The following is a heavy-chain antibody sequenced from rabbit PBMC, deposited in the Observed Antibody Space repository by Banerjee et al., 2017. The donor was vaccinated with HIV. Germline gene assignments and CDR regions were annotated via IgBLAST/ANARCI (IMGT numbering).Heavy chain of an antibody. D-gene: IGHD4-1*01. J-gene: IGHJ4*01. V-gene: IGHV1S45*01. CDR2: IYAGSSGST. Sequence: QEQLEESGGDLVKPEGSLTLTCTASGFSFSSSYWICWVRQAPGKGLEWIACIYAGSSGSTYYASWAKGRFTISKTSSTTVTLQMTSLTAADTATYFCARWYSSGWGEGDYFNLWGPGTLVTVS. CDR1: GFSFSSSYW. CDR3: ARWYSSGWGEGDYFNL.